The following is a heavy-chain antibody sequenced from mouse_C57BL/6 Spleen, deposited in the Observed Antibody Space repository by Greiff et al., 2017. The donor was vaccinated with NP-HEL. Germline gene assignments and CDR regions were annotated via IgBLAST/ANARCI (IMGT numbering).Heavy chain of an antibody. J-gene: IGHJ4*01. Sequence: VQLQQSGAELARPGASVKMSCKASGYTFTSYTMHWVKQRPGQGLEWIGYINPSSGYTKYNQKFKDKATLTADKSSSTAYMQLSSLTSEDSAVYYCARRGPITTVVGAMDYWGQGTSVTVSS. V-gene: IGHV1-4*01. D-gene: IGHD1-1*01. CDR2: INPSSGYT. CDR3: ARRGPITTVVGAMDY. CDR1: GYTFTSYT.